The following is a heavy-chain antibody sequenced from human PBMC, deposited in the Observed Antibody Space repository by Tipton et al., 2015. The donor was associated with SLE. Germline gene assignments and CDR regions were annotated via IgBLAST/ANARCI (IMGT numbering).Heavy chain of an antibody. CDR1: GFTFSSYA. CDR3: AKDLRLVRGIQLWSDAFDI. Sequence: SLRLSCAASGFTFSSYAMHWVRQAPGKGLEWVAVISYDGSNKYYADSVKGRFTISRDNSKNTLYLQMNSLRAEDTAVYYCAKDLRLVRGIQLWSDAFDIWGQGTMVTVSS. CDR2: ISYDGSNK. J-gene: IGHJ3*02. D-gene: IGHD5-18*01. V-gene: IGHV3-30-3*01.